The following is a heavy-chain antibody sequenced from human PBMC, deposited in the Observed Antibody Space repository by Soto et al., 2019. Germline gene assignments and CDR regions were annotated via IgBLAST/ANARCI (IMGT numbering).Heavy chain of an antibody. J-gene: IGHJ6*02. Sequence: EVQLVESGGGLVKPGGSLRLSCAASGFTFSSYSMNWVRQAPGKGLEWVSSISSSSSYIYYADSVKGRFTISRDNAKNSLYLKMNSLRAEDTAVYYCARERGADYYGMDVWGQGTTVTVSS. D-gene: IGHD3-10*01. CDR2: ISSSSSYI. CDR1: GFTFSSYS. V-gene: IGHV3-21*01. CDR3: ARERGADYYGMDV.